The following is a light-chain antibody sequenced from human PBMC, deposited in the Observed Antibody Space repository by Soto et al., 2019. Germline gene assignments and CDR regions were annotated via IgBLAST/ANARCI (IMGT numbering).Light chain of an antibody. CDR1: QDVGSW. CDR2: AAS. J-gene: IGKJ1*01. Sequence: DIQMTQSPSSVSASVGDRVTITCRASQDVGSWLAWYQQQPGKAPKLLSYAASRLQSGVPSRFSGSGSGTDFTLTISTLQPEDFATYYCQQANSHPWTFGQGTKVEIK. V-gene: IGKV1-12*01. CDR3: QQANSHPWT.